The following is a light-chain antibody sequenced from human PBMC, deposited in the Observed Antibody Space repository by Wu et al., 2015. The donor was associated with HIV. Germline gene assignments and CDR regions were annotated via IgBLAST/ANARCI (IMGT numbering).Light chain of an antibody. CDR2: GAS. J-gene: IGKJ4*01. CDR3: QQYNRWRGEVT. V-gene: IGKV3-15*01. Sequence: EIVLTQSPGTLSLSPGERATLSCRASQSVSSNYLAWYQQKPGQAPRLLIYGASTRATDTPPRFSGRGSDTEFTLSISSLQSEDFAVYYCQQYNRWRGEVTFGGGTKVEIK. CDR1: QSVSSN.